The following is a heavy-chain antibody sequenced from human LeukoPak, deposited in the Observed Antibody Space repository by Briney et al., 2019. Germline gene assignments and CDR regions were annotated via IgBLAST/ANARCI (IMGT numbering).Heavy chain of an antibody. J-gene: IGHJ3*02. Sequence: GSLRLSCADSGFTFSSYAMSWVRQPPGKGLEWIGEIYHSGSTNYNPSLKSRVTISIDKSKNQFSLNLTSVTAADTAMYFCTRGGEIWGQGTMVTVSS. CDR2: IYHSGST. CDR1: GFTFSSYAM. CDR3: TRGGEI. V-gene: IGHV4-4*01. D-gene: IGHD3-16*01.